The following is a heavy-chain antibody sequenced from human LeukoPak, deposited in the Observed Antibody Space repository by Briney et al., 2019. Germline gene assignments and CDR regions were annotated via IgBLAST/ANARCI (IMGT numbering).Heavy chain of an antibody. CDR1: GGSISSYY. D-gene: IGHD3-16*01. J-gene: IGHJ5*02. CDR2: IYYSGST. V-gene: IGHV4-59*01. CDR3: ARDELGGFDP. Sequence: SETLSLTCTVSGGSISSYYWSWIRQPPGKGLEWIGYIYYSGSTNYNPSLKSRVTISVKTSKNQFSLKLSSVTAADTAVYYCARDELGGFDPWGQGTLVTVSS.